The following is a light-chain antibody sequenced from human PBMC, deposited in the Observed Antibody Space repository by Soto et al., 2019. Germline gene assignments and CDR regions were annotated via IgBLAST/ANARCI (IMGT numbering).Light chain of an antibody. CDR3: QQYNNWPQLT. CDR1: QSISSN. CDR2: GAY. J-gene: IGKJ4*01. Sequence: EIVMTQSPATLSGAPGERATLSCRATQSISSNLAWYQRSPGQAPRLLIYGAYTRATGIPARFSGSGSGTEFTLTISSLQSADFAVYYCQQYNNWPQLTFGGGTKVEIK. V-gene: IGKV3-15*01.